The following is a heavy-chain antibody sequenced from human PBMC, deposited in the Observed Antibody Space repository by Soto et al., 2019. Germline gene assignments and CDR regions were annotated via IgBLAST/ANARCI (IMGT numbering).Heavy chain of an antibody. D-gene: IGHD6-19*01. J-gene: IGHJ6*02. CDR2: ISYDGSNK. Sequence: QVQLVESGGGVVQPGRSLRLSCAASGFTFSSYGMHWVRQAPGKGLEWVAVISYDGSNKYYADSVKGRFTISRDNSKNTLYLQMTSLRAEDTAVYYCAKDPSSSGWFHYYYGMDVWGQGTTVTVSS. CDR3: AKDPSSSGWFHYYYGMDV. V-gene: IGHV3-30*18. CDR1: GFTFSSYG.